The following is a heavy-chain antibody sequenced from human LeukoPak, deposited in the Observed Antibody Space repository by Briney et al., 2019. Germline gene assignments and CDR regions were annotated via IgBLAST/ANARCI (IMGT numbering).Heavy chain of an antibody. Sequence: GGSLRLSCAVSGFTFSSYAMNWVRQAPGKGLEWVSIIYGNGATTDYADSVKGRFTISGDDSKNTLYLQMNSLRAEDTAVYYCARKYSGFDYWGQGTLVTVSS. J-gene: IGHJ4*02. CDR1: GFTFSSYA. CDR3: ARKYSGFDY. CDR2: IYGNGATT. V-gene: IGHV3-23*01. D-gene: IGHD5-12*01.